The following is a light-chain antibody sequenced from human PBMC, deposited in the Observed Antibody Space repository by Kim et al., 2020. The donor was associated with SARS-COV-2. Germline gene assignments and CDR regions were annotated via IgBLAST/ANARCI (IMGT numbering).Light chain of an antibody. CDR3: QQYGKSPLYI. CDR2: GSS. V-gene: IGKV3-20*01. J-gene: IGKJ2*01. CDR1: ESVSSSN. Sequence: SPGERATHHCRASESVSSSNLALYQQRPGQAPRLLIYGSSKRATGISERVSGSGSGTDFTLTISRLEAEDLAVYYCQQYGKSPLYIFGQGTKLEI.